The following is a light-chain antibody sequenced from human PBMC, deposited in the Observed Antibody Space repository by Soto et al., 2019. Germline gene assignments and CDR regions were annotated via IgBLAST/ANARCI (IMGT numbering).Light chain of an antibody. CDR3: QQYSSSPPT. CDR2: GAS. J-gene: IGKJ1*01. Sequence: IVLTQSPGTLSLSPGERTTLSCWASQSVRSYLAWYQQKHGQGPRLLIYGASSRATGIPDRFSGSGSGTDFTHTINRLEPEDFAVYYCQQYSSSPPTFGQGTKGEIK. CDR1: QSVRSY. V-gene: IGKV3-20*01.